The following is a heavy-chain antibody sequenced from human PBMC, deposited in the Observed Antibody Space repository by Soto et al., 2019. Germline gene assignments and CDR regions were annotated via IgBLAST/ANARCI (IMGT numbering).Heavy chain of an antibody. D-gene: IGHD3-22*01. CDR1: GGTFSSYA. J-gene: IGHJ4*02. CDR3: ARAQYYYDSSGYYPWFY. Sequence: QVQLVQSGAEVKKPGSSVKVSCKASGGTFSSYAISWVRQAPGQGLEWMGGIIPIFGTANYAQKFQGRVTITADESTSTAYMELSSMRSEDTAVYYCARAQYYYDSSGYYPWFYWGQGTLVTVSS. CDR2: IIPIFGTA. V-gene: IGHV1-69*01.